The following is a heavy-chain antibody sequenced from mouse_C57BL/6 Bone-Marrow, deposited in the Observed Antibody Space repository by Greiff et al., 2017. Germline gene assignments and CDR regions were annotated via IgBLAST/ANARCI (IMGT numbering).Heavy chain of an antibody. V-gene: IGHV1-69*01. CDR3: ARVRVAEPSYAMDY. CDR2: IDPSDSYT. CDR1: GYTFTSYW. Sequence: QVQLQQPGAELVMPGASVKLSCKASGYTFTSYWMHWVKQRPGQGLEWIGEIDPSDSYTNYNQKFKGKSTLTVDKSSSTAYMQLSSLTSEDSAVYYCARVRVAEPSYAMDYWGQGTSVTVSS. J-gene: IGHJ4*01. D-gene: IGHD1-1*02.